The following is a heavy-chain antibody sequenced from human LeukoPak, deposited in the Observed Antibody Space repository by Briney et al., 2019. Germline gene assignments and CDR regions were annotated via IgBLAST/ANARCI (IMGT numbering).Heavy chain of an antibody. CDR3: ARDSLFRGYSYGYDSGYYYYYMDV. J-gene: IGHJ6*03. CDR1: GFTLDDYD. CDR2: INWNGGST. V-gene: IGHV3-20*04. Sequence: PGGSLRLSCAASGFTLDDYDMSWVRQAPGKGLEWVADINWNGGSTTYADSVKGRFTISRDNAKNSLYLQMNSLRAEDAALYYCARDSLFRGYSYGYDSGYYYYYMDVWGKGTTVTVSS. D-gene: IGHD5-18*01.